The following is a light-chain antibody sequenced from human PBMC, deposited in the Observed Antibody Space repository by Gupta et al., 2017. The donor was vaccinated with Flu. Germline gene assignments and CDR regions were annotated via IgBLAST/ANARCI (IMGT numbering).Light chain of an antibody. CDR2: KDT. V-gene: IGLV3-25*02. J-gene: IGLJ2*01. CDR3: QSTDNIGPYSVV. Sequence: SFQLTQPPSVSVSPGQTARITCSGDALPKQYTYWYQQKPGRAPQLMIYKDTERPSGIPERFSGSSSGTTVTLIINGVQAEDEADYYCQSTDNIGPYSVVFGGGTKLTVL. CDR1: ALPKQY.